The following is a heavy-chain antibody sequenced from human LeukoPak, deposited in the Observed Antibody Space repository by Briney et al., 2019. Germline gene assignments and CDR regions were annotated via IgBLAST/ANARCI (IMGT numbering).Heavy chain of an antibody. J-gene: IGHJ4*02. Sequence: SETLSLTCAVSGGSINSHYWSWIRQPAGNGLEWIGDIYYKGSTKYNPSPKSRVTISVNTSKNHLSLNLTSVLAADTAIYYCARRDTGWNYSDYCGQGILVTVSS. CDR2: IYYKGST. CDR1: GGSINSHY. CDR3: ARRDTGWNYSDY. V-gene: IGHV4-59*08. D-gene: IGHD5-18*01.